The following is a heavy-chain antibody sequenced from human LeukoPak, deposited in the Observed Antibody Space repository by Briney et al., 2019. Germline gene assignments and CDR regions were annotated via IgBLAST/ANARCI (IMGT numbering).Heavy chain of an antibody. CDR2: IHYSGST. J-gene: IGHJ5*02. Sequence: SETLSLTCTVFGGSISNYYWSWIRQPPGKGLEWIGYIHYSGSTNYNPSLKSRVTISVDTSKNQFSLKLSSVTAADTAVYYCARVISSSLNWFDPWSQGTLVTVSS. CDR3: ARVISSSLNWFDP. V-gene: IGHV4-59*01. CDR1: GGSISNYY. D-gene: IGHD6-13*01.